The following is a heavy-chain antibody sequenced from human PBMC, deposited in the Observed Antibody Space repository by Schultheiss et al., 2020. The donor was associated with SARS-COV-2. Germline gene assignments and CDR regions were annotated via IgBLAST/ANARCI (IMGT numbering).Heavy chain of an antibody. Sequence: GGSLRLSCAASGFTFSTYWMSWVRQAPGKGLEWVSAISGSGGSTYYADSVKGRFTISRDNSKNTLYLQMNSLRAEDTAVYYCARDREPSQNYYDSSGPRGYYFDYWGQGTLVTVSS. CDR3: ARDREPSQNYYDSSGPRGYYFDY. J-gene: IGHJ4*02. D-gene: IGHD3-22*01. V-gene: IGHV3-23*01. CDR1: GFTFSTYW. CDR2: ISGSGGST.